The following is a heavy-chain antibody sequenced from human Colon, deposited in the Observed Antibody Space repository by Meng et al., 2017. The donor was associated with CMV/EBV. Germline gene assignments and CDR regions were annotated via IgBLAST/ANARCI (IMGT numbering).Heavy chain of an antibody. CDR3: ARTWRRYDSGGYFDY. Sequence: GGSLRLSCATSGFTFSGTAMHWVRQASGRGLEWVGRVRSKANRYATSYAASVKGRFTISRDDSKNMAYLQMNSLKAEDTAVYYCARTWRRYDSGGYFDYWGQGTLVTVSS. J-gene: IGHJ4*02. CDR1: GFTFSGTA. V-gene: IGHV3-73*01. CDR2: VRSKANRYAT. D-gene: IGHD3-22*01.